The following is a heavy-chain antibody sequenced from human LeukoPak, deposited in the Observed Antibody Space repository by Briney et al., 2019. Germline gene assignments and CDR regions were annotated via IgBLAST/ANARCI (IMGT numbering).Heavy chain of an antibody. J-gene: IGHJ4*02. Sequence: SETLSLTCTVSGVSISSGSYYWSWIRQPAGKGLEWIVRIYTSGSTNYNPSLKSRVTISVDTSKNQFSLKLSSVTAADTAVYYCARAWYSSSWWRLDYWGQGTLVTVSS. V-gene: IGHV4-61*02. CDR2: IYTSGST. D-gene: IGHD6-13*01. CDR1: GVSISSGSYY. CDR3: ARAWYSSSWWRLDY.